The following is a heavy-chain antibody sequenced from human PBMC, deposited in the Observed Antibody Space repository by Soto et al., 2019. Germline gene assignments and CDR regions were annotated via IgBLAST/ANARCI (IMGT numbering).Heavy chain of an antibody. Sequence: SETLSLTCAVYGGSFSGYYWSWIRQSPGKGLEWIGEINHSGSTNYNPSLKSRVTISVDTSKNQFSLKLSSVTAADTAVYYCARGRPGLIGFGDKKDFDYWGRGTLVTVSS. D-gene: IGHD3-10*01. J-gene: IGHJ4*01. CDR3: ARGRPGLIGFGDKKDFDY. V-gene: IGHV4-34*01. CDR2: INHSGST. CDR1: GGSFSGYY.